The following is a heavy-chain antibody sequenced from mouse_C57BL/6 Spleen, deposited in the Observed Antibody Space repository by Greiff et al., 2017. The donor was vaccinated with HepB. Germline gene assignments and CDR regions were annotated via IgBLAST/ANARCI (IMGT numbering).Heavy chain of an antibody. D-gene: IGHD1-1*01. V-gene: IGHV2-5*01. CDR1: GFSLTSYG. Sequence: QVQLQQSGPGLVQPSQSLSITCTVSGFSLTSYGVHWVRQSPGKGLEWLGVIWSGGSTAYNAAFMSRLSITKDNSTSQVFFKMNSLQADDTAIYYGAIPNVYYDGFDYWGQGTTLTVSS. CDR2: IWSGGST. CDR3: AIPNVYYDGFDY. J-gene: IGHJ2*01.